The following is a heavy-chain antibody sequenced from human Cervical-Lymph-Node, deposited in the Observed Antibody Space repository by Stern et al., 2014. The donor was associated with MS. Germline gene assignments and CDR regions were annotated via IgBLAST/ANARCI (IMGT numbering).Heavy chain of an antibody. CDR2: VYHTGRT. CDR3: TRKGVAVRDAFDV. D-gene: IGHD6-19*01. CDR1: GGSISPNY. Sequence: QVQLQESGPGLVKPSETLSLSCSVYGGSISPNYWSWVRQAPGKGLEWLGHVYHTGRTDYNPPLKTRVTISVDLAKNTFSLNLTSVTAADTAIYFCTRKGVAVRDAFDVWGQGTMAIVSS. V-gene: IGHV4-59*12. J-gene: IGHJ3*01.